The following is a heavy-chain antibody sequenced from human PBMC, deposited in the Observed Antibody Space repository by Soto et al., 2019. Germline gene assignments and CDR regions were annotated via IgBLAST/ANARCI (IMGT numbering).Heavy chain of an antibody. V-gene: IGHV3-33*01. CDR3: ARDNLIVVVPAAQKRHYYYYGMDV. CDR1: GFTFNSYG. J-gene: IGHJ6*02. CDR2: IWYDGSNK. Sequence: LRLSCAASGFTFNSYGMHWVRQAPGKGLEWVAVIWYDGSNKYYADSVKGRFTISRDNSKNTLYLQMNSLRAEDTAVYYCARDNLIVVVPAAQKRHYYYYGMDVWGQGTTVTVSS. D-gene: IGHD2-2*01.